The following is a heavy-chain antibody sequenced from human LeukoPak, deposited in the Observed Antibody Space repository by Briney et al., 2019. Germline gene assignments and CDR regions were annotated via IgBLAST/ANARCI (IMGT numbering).Heavy chain of an antibody. J-gene: IGHJ4*02. D-gene: IGHD6-6*01. V-gene: IGHV3-21*01. CDR3: ARDPAYSSSSEGY. CDR1: GFTFSSYS. CDR2: ISSSSSYI. Sequence: PGGSLRLSCAASGFTFSSYSMNWVRQAPGKGLEWVSSISSSSSYIYYADSVKGRFTISRDNAKNSLYLQMNSLRAEDTAVYYCARDPAYSSSSEGYWGQGTLVTVSS.